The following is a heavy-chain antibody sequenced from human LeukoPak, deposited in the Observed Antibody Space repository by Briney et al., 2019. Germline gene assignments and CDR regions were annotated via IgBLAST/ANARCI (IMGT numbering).Heavy chain of an antibody. CDR1: GGSISSSSYY. V-gene: IGHV4-39*07. J-gene: IGHJ4*02. D-gene: IGHD3-3*01. CDR2: IYTSGST. CDR3: ARGNLRFLEY. Sequence: SETLSLTCTVSGGSISSSSYYWGWIRQPPGKGLEWIGRIYTSGSTNYNPSLKSRVTMSVDTSKNQFSPKLISVTAADTAVYYCARGNLRFLEYWGQGTLVTVSS.